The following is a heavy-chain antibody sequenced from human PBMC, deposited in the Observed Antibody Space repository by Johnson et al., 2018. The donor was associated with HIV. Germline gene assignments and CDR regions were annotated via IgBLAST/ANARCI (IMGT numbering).Heavy chain of an antibody. V-gene: IGHV3-15*01. J-gene: IGHJ3*02. CDR3: TTDLLLARIGYYAFDI. D-gene: IGHD3-22*01. CDR2: IKSKTDGGTT. Sequence: VQLVESGGGLVKPGGSLRLSCAASGFTFSNAWMSWVRQAPGKGLEWVGRIKSKTDGGTTDYAAPVKGRFTISREDSKNTLYLQMNSLKTEDTAVYYCTTDLLLARIGYYAFDIWGQGTMVTVSS. CDR1: GFTFSNAW.